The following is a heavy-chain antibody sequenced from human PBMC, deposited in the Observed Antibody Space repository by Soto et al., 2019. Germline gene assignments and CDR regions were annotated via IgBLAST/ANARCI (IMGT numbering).Heavy chain of an antibody. Sequence: GESLKISCKGSGYRFTVYWIGWVRQMPGKGLEWMGIIYPGDSDTRYSPSFQGQVTISADKSISTAYLQWSSLKASDTAMYYCARRDTSGLHYFDTWGQGALVTVS. CDR1: GYRFTVYW. CDR2: IYPGDSDT. J-gene: IGHJ4*02. CDR3: ARRDTSGLHYFDT. V-gene: IGHV5-51*01. D-gene: IGHD3-22*01.